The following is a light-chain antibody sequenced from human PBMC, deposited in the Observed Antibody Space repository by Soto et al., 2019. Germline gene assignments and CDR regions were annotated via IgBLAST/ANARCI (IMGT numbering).Light chain of an antibody. J-gene: IGKJ1*01. Sequence: PMPQSPSPLSASVGDTFPITCRASQRISHYLSWYQQKPGTAPKVLIYHASNLQSGVPSRFSGSGSGTEFTLTISRLQPEDFATYYCQQYNSYSVGQGSKVDIK. CDR2: HAS. V-gene: IGKV1-5*01. CDR3: QQYNSYS. CDR1: QRISHY.